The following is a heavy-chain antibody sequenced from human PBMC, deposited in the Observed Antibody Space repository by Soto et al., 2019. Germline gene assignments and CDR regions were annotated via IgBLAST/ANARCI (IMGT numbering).Heavy chain of an antibody. D-gene: IGHD3-3*01. CDR3: THSNFFVYYYGLDV. CDR2: IYWDDDK. V-gene: IGHV2-5*02. Sequence: QITLKESGPTLVKPTQTLTLTCTFSGFSLNTGGLGVGWIRQPPGKALEWLALIYWDDDKRYSPSLKSRLTITKHTSKNQVVLTMTNMDPVDTATYYCTHSNFFVYYYGLDVWGQGTTVTVSS. CDR1: GFSLNTGGLG. J-gene: IGHJ6*02.